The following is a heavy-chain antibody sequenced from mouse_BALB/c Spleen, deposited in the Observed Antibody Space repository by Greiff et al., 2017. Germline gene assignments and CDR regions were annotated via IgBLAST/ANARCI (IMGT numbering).Heavy chain of an antibody. Sequence: VKLMESGAELAKPGASVKMSCKASGYTFTSYWMHWVKQRPGQGLEWIGYINPSTGYTEYNQKFKDKATLTADKSSSTAYMQLSSLTSEDSAVYYCAPWLRRGFAYWGQGTLVTVSA. D-gene: IGHD2-2*01. J-gene: IGHJ3*01. V-gene: IGHV1-7*01. CDR1: GYTFTSYW. CDR3: APWLRRGFAY. CDR2: INPSTGYT.